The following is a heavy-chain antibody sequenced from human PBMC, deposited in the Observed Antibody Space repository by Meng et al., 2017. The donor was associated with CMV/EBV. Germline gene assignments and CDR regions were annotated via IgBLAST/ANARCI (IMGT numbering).Heavy chain of an antibody. CDR2: INHSGST. Sequence: QAQQQEGGAGLLKPSETLSLTCAVYGGSFSGYYWSWIRQPPGKGLEWIGEINHSGSTNYNPSLKSRVTISVDTSKNQFSLKLSSVTAADTAVYYCARGGNWFDPWGQGTLVTVSS. V-gene: IGHV4-34*01. CDR3: ARGGNWFDP. CDR1: GGSFSGYY. J-gene: IGHJ5*02.